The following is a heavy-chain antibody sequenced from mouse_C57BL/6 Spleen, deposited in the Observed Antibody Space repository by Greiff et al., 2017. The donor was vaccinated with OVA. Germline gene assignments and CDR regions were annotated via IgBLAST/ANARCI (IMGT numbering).Heavy chain of an antibody. Sequence: EVKLVESGAELVRPGASVKLSCTASGFNIKDDYMHWVKQRPEQGLEWIGWIDPENGDTEYASKFQGKATITADTSSNTAYLQLSSLTSEDTAVYYCTTPLTVVRRYFDVWGTGTTVTVSS. D-gene: IGHD1-1*01. V-gene: IGHV14-4*01. CDR1: GFNIKDDY. J-gene: IGHJ1*03. CDR3: TTPLTVVRRYFDV. CDR2: IDPENGDT.